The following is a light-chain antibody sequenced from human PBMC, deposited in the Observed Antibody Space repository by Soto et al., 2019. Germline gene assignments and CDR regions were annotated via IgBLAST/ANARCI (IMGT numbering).Light chain of an antibody. CDR2: EVS. Sequence: QSALTQPPSVAGSPGQSVTISCTGTNNDVGGYKGDSWYHQSPGTAPKLMIYEVSNRPSGVPDRVSGSKSGNTASLTISGLQAEDEADYYCFSYTRSDTYVFGTGTKLAVL. CDR3: FSYTRSDTYV. V-gene: IGLV2-18*02. CDR1: NNDVGGYKG. J-gene: IGLJ1*01.